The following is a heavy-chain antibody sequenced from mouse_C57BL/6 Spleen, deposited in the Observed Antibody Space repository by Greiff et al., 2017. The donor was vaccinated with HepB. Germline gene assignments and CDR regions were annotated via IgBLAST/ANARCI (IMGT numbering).Heavy chain of an antibody. Sequence: EVKVVESGPELVKPGASVKISCKASGYSFTGYYMHWVKQSSEKSLEWIGEINPSTGGTSYNQKFKGKATLTVDKSSSTAYMQLKSLTSEDSAVYYCASDYSWFAYWGQGTLVTVSA. J-gene: IGHJ3*01. CDR1: GYSFTGYY. V-gene: IGHV1-43*01. CDR2: INPSTGGT. D-gene: IGHD2-4*01. CDR3: ASDYSWFAY.